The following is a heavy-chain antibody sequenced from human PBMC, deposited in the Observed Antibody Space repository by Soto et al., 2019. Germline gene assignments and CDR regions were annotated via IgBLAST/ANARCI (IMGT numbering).Heavy chain of an antibody. V-gene: IGHV3-30*18. CDR1: GFTFSSYG. CDR3: AKAYGSGGMDV. CDR2: ISYDGSNK. J-gene: IGHJ6*02. D-gene: IGHD3-10*01. Sequence: GGSLRLSCAASGFTFSSYGMHWVRQAPGKGLEWVAVISYDGSNKYYADSVEGRFTISRDNSKNTLYLQMNSLRAEDTAVYYCAKAYGSGGMDVWGQGTTVTVSS.